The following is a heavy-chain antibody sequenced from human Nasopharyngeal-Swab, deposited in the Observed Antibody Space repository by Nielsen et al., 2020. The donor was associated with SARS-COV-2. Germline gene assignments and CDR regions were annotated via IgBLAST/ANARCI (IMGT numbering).Heavy chain of an antibody. J-gene: IGHJ6*02. V-gene: IGHV6-1*01. CDR3: ARGDYYYGMDV. Sequence: WIRQYPSRGLEWLGRTYYRSKWYTDYAISVKSRINLNRDTSKNQFSLQLDSVTPEDTAVYYCARGDYYYGMDVWGQGTAVTVSS. CDR2: TYYRSKWYT.